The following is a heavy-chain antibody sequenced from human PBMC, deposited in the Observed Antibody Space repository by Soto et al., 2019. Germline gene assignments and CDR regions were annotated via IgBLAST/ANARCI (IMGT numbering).Heavy chain of an antibody. D-gene: IGHD6-13*01. Sequence: QVQLQQWGAGLLKPSETLSLTCAVYGASFSDSHWSWNRQPPGKGLEWIGEVHHRGTTKYNPSLKGRVTISVDTSKNQFSLKLRSVTAADTAVYYCARVSPDSSTRYTGAFDYWGQGTLATVSS. CDR3: ARVSPDSSTRYTGAFDY. J-gene: IGHJ4*02. CDR2: VHHRGTT. CDR1: GASFSDSH. V-gene: IGHV4-34*02.